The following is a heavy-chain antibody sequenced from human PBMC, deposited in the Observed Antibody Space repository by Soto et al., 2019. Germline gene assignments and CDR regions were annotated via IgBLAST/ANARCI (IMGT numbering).Heavy chain of an antibody. CDR3: ARDQLSSGLYVWFDP. J-gene: IGHJ5*02. Sequence: HVQLQESGPGLVKPSETRSLTCTVAGGYISTYYWSWIRQPPGNGLEWIGYIYYDGSTSYNPSLRSRVTISVDTSKNQFSLILSSVTSADTAVYYCARDQLSSGLYVWFDPWGQGTLVTVSS. D-gene: IGHD6-25*01. V-gene: IGHV4-59*01. CDR1: GGYISTYY. CDR2: IYYDGST.